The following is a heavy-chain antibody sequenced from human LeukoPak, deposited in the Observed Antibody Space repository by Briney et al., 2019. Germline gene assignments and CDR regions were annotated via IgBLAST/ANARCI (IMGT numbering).Heavy chain of an antibody. J-gene: IGHJ6*04. CDR1: GINVSANY. D-gene: IGHD2-2*01. CDR3: ARTLGYCSSTSCGPYGMDV. V-gene: IGHV3-66*02. Sequence: GGSLRLSCAASGINVSANYMTWIRQAPGKGLEWVSLIYGAGAAYYAESVRGRFTISRDNSKNTLYLQMNSLRAEDTAVYYCARTLGYCSSTSCGPYGMDVWGKGTTVTVSS. CDR2: IYGAGAA.